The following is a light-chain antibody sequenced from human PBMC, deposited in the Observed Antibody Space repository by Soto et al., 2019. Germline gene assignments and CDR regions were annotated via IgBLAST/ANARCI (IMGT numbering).Light chain of an antibody. CDR3: QVWDSNSDHPVV. CDR1: NIGSKC. J-gene: IGLJ2*01. Sequence: SYELTQPPSVSVAPGKTARITCGGNNIGSKCGNWYQQKPDQAPLLVILYDTDRPSGIPERFSGSNSGNTATLTISRVEGGDEADYYCQVWDSNSDHPVVFGGGTKVTVL. CDR2: YDT. V-gene: IGLV3-21*04.